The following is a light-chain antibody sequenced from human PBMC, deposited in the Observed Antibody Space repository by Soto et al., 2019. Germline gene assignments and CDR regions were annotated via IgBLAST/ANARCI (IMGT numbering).Light chain of an antibody. CDR1: QAVFNSH. J-gene: IGKJ1*01. V-gene: IGKV3-20*01. CDR2: ATS. Sequence: VLTQSPCTLSLSPGYRPTICCRPSQAVFNSHLAWYQQRPGQAPRLLMFATSNRASDTPDRFSGDGSVTEFTLSFSTLKPDDFSTHSCPQYHSYWTCGQGTKVDI. CDR3: PQYHSYWT.